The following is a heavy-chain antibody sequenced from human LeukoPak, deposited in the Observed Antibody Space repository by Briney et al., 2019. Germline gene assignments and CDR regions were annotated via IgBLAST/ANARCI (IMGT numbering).Heavy chain of an antibody. Sequence: PSETLSLTCTVSDGSISSNSYYWGWIRQPPGKGLEWIGSISYSGRTNYNPSLKSRVTMSIDTSKNQFSLMLTSVAAADTATYYCARETSLAGFASGLGFNYWGQGILVTVSS. CDR1: DGSISSNSYY. J-gene: IGHJ4*02. D-gene: IGHD6-19*01. V-gene: IGHV4-39*07. CDR2: ISYSGRT. CDR3: ARETSLAGFASGLGFNY.